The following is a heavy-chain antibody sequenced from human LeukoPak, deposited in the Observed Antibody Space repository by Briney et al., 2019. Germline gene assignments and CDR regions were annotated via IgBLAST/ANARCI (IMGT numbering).Heavy chain of an antibody. Sequence: GGSLRLSCAASGFIFNDYWMLWVRHVPGKGLVWVSRIDRDGAPRIYADSVKGRFTVSRDNARKALYLQMNSLKEEDTAIYYCVSSRWSGALDFWGQGSLVTVSS. D-gene: IGHD3-3*01. CDR1: GFIFNDYW. J-gene: IGHJ4*02. CDR3: VSSRWSGALDF. CDR2: IDRDGAPR. V-gene: IGHV3-74*01.